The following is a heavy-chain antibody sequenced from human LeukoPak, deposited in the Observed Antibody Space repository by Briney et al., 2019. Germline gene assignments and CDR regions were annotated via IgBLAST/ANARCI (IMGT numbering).Heavy chain of an antibody. Sequence: SETLSLTCTVSGGSISSSSDYWGWIRQAPGKGLEWIGSIYYHENTYYNSSLKSRVTISVDTSKNQFSLKLNPVTAADTAVYFCARRAYSAAYWKHFDYWGQGTLVTVSS. D-gene: IGHD1-1*01. J-gene: IGHJ4*02. CDR2: IYYHENT. CDR3: ARRAYSAAYWKHFDY. CDR1: GGSISSSSDY. V-gene: IGHV4-39*01.